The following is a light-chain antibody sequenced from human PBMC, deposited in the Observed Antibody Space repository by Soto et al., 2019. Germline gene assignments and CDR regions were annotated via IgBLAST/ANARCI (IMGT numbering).Light chain of an antibody. CDR1: QSVSSNY. V-gene: IGKV3-20*01. J-gene: IGKJ1*01. CDR2: GAS. Sequence: ESLLTQSPGTLSLCPGERATLSCRASQSVSSNYLALYQQKPGQAPRLLIYGASTRATGIPDRFSGSGSGTDFTLTISRLEPEDSAVYYCQQYGSSPTWTFGQGTKVDIK. CDR3: QQYGSSPTWT.